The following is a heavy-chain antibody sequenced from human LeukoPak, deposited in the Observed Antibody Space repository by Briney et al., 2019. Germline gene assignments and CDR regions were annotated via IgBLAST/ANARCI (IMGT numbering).Heavy chain of an antibody. V-gene: IGHV3-33*01. J-gene: IGHJ4*02. CDR3: ARDDYYDRSGYPGY. D-gene: IGHD3-22*01. Sequence: PGGSLRLSCVASGFIFSNYGMHWVRQAPGKGLERVAVIWYDGSNKYYADSVKGRFAISRDNSKNTVYLQMNSLRVEDTAIYYCARDDYYDRSGYPGYWGQGTLVTVSS. CDR1: GFIFSNYG. CDR2: IWYDGSNK.